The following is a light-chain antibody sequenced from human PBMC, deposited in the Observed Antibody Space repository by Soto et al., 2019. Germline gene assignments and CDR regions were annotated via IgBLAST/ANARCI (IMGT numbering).Light chain of an antibody. J-gene: IGLJ2*01. CDR3: QNWVTGIHI. CDR1: SGHSNYA. V-gene: IGLV4-69*01. CDR2: LNSDGSH. Sequence: QLVLTQSPSASASLGASVKLTCTLSSGHSNYAIAWHQQQPEKGPRFLMKLNSDGSHSKGDGIPDRFSGSSSGAERYLTISTLQSEDEADYYCQNWVTGIHIFGGGTQLTV.